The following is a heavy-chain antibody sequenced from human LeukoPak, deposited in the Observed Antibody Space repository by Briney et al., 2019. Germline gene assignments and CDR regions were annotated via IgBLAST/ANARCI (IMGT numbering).Heavy chain of an antibody. CDR3: AKDRGRTWVQVAN. D-gene: IGHD2-15*01. Sequence: QTGGSLRLSCIGTGFTFSSDAMGWVRQAPGKGLEWVSGISGSGGSTYYADSVKGRFTISRDNSKNTLYLQMNSLRVEDTAVYYCAKDRGRTWVQVANWGQGTLVTVSS. CDR2: ISGSGGST. J-gene: IGHJ4*02. CDR1: GFTFSSDA. V-gene: IGHV3-23*01.